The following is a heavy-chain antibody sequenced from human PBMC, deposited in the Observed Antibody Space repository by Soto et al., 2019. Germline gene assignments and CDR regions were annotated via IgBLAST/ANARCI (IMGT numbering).Heavy chain of an antibody. CDR3: ARRQNRKYLFDR. Sequence: SETLSLTCTVSGDSISNYYWSCIRQSPWKGLEWIGCSYYSGSTNYNPSLKSRVTMSIDASKNRFSLRLRSVTAADTAVYYCARRQNRKYLFDRWGQGTMVTVSS. V-gene: IGHV4-59*01. D-gene: IGHD2-2*01. CDR1: GDSISNYY. CDR2: SYYSGST. J-gene: IGHJ4*02.